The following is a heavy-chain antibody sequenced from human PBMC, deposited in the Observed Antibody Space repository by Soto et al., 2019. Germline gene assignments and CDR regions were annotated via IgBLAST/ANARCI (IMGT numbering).Heavy chain of an antibody. Sequence: QVQLQESGPGLVKPSETLSLTCTVAGGSLTDHYWNWFRQSPGWGLQWIGYVYYSGATSYNPSLTSRVTMTVDTSKNQFSLKLRSVTAADTAVYFCARGNDWKSSTFDIWGQGTMVSVSS. CDR1: GGSLTDHY. CDR3: ARGNDWKSSTFDI. V-gene: IGHV4-59*11. CDR2: VYYSGAT. J-gene: IGHJ3*02. D-gene: IGHD2-21*01.